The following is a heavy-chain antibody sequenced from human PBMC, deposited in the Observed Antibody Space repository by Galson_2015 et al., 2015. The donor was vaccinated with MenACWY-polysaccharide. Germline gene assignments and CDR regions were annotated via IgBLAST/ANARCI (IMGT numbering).Heavy chain of an antibody. V-gene: IGHV3-21*06. CDR2: ISKSGKDM. J-gene: IGHJ6*02. Sequence: SLRLSCAASGFRINTYYMNWVRQTPGKGLEWVSSISKSGKDMQYTVSVRGRFKISSDIAKNSLFLQMNSLGVEDTAIYYCAKDFHNYGMDVWGHGTTVTVSS. CDR1: GFRINTYY. CDR3: AKDFHNYGMDV.